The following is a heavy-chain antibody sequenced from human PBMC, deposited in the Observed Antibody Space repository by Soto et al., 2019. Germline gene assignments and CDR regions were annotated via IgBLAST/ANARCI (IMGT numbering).Heavy chain of an antibody. V-gene: IGHV4-34*01. CDR2: INHSGST. CDR3: ARGSGWRRNWVDP. Sequence: SETLSLTCAVYGGSFSGYYWSWIRQPPGKGLEWIGEINHSGSTNYNPSLKSRVTISVDTSKNQFSLKLSSVTAADTAVYYCARGSGWRRNWVDPWGQGTLVTVSS. D-gene: IGHD6-19*01. J-gene: IGHJ5*02. CDR1: GGSFSGYY.